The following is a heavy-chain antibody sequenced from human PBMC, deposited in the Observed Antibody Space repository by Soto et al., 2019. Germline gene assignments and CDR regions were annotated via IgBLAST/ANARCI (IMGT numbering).Heavy chain of an antibody. Sequence: VQLVESGGGLVKPGGSLRLSCAASGFTFSSYSMNWVRQAPGKGLEWVSSISTSSTYIYYADSLKGRFTISRDNAKNLLYLQMNSLKAEDTAVYFCARGYGDYGGDFYYGMAVWGQGTTVTVSS. CDR3: ARGYGDYGGDFYYGMAV. J-gene: IGHJ6*02. D-gene: IGHD4-17*01. CDR2: ISTSSTYI. CDR1: GFTFSSYS. V-gene: IGHV3-21*01.